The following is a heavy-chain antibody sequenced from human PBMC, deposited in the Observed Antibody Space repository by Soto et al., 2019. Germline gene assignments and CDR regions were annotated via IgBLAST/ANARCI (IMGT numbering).Heavy chain of an antibody. Sequence: QVQLVQSGAEVKRPRASVQVSCKASGYTFTNNYIHWVRRAPGQGLEWMGTINPRAGNTNNAQKFQGRVTLTRDTSTSTVYMDLRSLTSEDTAVYYCARDHSISSSGAWWLDPWGQGTLVTVSP. CDR3: ARDHSISSSGAWWLDP. CDR1: GYTFTNNY. CDR2: INPRAGNT. D-gene: IGHD6-13*01. J-gene: IGHJ5*02. V-gene: IGHV1-46*01.